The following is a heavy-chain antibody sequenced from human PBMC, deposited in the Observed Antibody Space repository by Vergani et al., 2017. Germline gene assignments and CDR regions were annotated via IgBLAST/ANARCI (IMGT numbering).Heavy chain of an antibody. CDR2: IYPADSDT. D-gene: IGHD1-1*01. V-gene: IGHV5-51*01. CDR1: EYSFGNYL. J-gene: IGHJ4*02. Sequence: EVELVQSGPEMRKPGESLKISCKGSEYSFGNYLIGWVRQMPGKGLECMGIIYPADSDTRYSPSFQGQVTIPADKSISTAFLQWDSLKASDTALYYCARHTTYTDSWGQGTLVTVSS. CDR3: ARHTTYTDS.